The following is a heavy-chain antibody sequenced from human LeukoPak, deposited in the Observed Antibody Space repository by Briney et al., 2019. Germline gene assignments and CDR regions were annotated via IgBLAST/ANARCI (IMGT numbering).Heavy chain of an antibody. CDR1: GFTFSSYG. CDR3: AKGKDYYDSSGYYYTYAFDI. D-gene: IGHD3-22*01. J-gene: IGHJ3*02. V-gene: IGHV3-30*18. CDR2: ISYDGSNK. Sequence: PGRSLRLSCAASGFTFSSYGMHWVRQAPGKGLEWVTFISYDGSNKYYADSVKGRFTISRDNSKNTLYLQMNSLRAEDTAVYYCAKGKDYYDSSGYYYTYAFDIWGQGTMVTVSS.